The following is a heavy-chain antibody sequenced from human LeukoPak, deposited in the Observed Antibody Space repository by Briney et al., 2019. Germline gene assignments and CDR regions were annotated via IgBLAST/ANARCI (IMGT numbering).Heavy chain of an antibody. Sequence: SETLSLTCTVSGGSISSYYWGWIRQPAGKGLEWIGRIYTSGSTNYNPSLKSRVTISVDTSKNQFSLKLSSVTAADTAVYYCARSMVRGVRRFDYWGQGTLVTVSS. J-gene: IGHJ4*02. V-gene: IGHV4-4*07. CDR2: IYTSGST. CDR1: GGSISSYY. CDR3: ARSMVRGVRRFDY. D-gene: IGHD3-10*01.